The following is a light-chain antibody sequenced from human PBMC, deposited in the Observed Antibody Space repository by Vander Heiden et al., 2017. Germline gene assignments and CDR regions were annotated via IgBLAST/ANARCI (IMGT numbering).Light chain of an antibody. V-gene: IGLV3-19*01. CDR2: GKN. CDR3: NSRDSSGNYV. CDR1: SLRSYY. Sequence: SSELTQAPAVSVALGQTVRVTCQGDSLRSYYASRYQQKPGQAPVLVIYGKNNRPSGIPDRFSGSSSGNTASLTITGAQAEDEADYYCNSRDSSGNYVFGTGTKVTVL. J-gene: IGLJ1*01.